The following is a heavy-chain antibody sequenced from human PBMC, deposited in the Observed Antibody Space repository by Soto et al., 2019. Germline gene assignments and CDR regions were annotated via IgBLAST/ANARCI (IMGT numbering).Heavy chain of an antibody. V-gene: IGHV4-59*01. D-gene: IGHD3-3*01. CDR3: ARVTYDFWSGYYTRDYYYYYMDV. CDR2: IYYSGST. CDR1: GGSISSYY. Sequence: SETLSLTCTVSGGSISSYYWSWIRQPPGKGLEWIGYIYYSGSTNYNPSLKSRVTISVDTSKNQFSLKLSSVTAADTAVYYCARVTYDFWSGYYTRDYYYYYMDVWGKGTTVTVSS. J-gene: IGHJ6*03.